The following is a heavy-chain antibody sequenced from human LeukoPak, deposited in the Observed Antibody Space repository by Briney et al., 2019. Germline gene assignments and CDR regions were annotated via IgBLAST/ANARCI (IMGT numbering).Heavy chain of an antibody. Sequence: PSETLSLTCAVSGGSISSYDWSWIRQPAGKGLEWIGRIYSTGNTNYNPSLKSRVTISVDTSKNQFSLKLSSVTAADTAVYYCASSTMVRGVIDDYWGQGTLVTVSS. V-gene: IGHV4-4*07. CDR1: GGSISSYD. D-gene: IGHD3-10*01. CDR3: ASSTMVRGVIDDY. CDR2: IYSTGNT. J-gene: IGHJ4*02.